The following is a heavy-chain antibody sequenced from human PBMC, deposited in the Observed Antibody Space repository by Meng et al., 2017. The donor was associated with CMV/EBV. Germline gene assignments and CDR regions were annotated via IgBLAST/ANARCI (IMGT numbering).Heavy chain of an antibody. J-gene: IGHJ6*02. CDR2: IKQDGSEK. V-gene: IGHV3-7*01. CDR3: ARDGTIAAAGHSYYYYGMDV. Sequence: GESLKISCAASGFTFSSYWMSWVRQAPGKGLEWVANIKQDGSEKYYVDSVKGRFTISRDNAKNSLYLQMNSLRAEDTAVYYCARDGTIAAAGHSYYYYGMDVWGQGTTVNVSS. CDR1: GFTFSSYW. D-gene: IGHD6-13*01.